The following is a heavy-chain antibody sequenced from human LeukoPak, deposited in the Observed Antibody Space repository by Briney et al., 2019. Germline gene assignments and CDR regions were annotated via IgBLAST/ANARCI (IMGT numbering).Heavy chain of an antibody. V-gene: IGHV4-34*01. CDR1: GGSFSDHY. J-gene: IGHJ5*02. Sequence: SETLSLTCAVYGGSFSDHYWSWIRKPPGKGMEWIGEINHSGSTNYNPSLKSRLTISVDTSKNQFSLKLSSVTAADAAVYYCARHQYNTSSGYNWFDPWGQGSLVTVSS. CDR2: INHSGST. CDR3: ARHQYNTSSGYNWFDP. D-gene: IGHD1-14*01.